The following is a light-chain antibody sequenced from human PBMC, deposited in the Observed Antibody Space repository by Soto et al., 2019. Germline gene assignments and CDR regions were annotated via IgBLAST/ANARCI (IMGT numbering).Light chain of an antibody. J-gene: IGKJ1*01. CDR3: HQVNDWPRGT. V-gene: IGKV3-15*01. CDR1: QSISSY. CDR2: GAS. Sequence: EIVMTQSPATLSVSPGERATLSCRASQSISSYLAWYQQKPGKAPRLLIYGASTRATDIPARFSGGGSGTEFTLTINSLQSEDVAVYYCHQVNDWPRGTFGQGTKVDIK.